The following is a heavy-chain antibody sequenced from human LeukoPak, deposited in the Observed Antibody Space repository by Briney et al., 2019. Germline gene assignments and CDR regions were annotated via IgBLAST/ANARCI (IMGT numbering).Heavy chain of an antibody. J-gene: IGHJ4*02. CDR3: ARGDDYVWGSYRELDY. Sequence: GASVTVSFTSSGYTFTIYGISWVRQAPGQGLEWMGWISAYNGNTNYAQNLQGRVTMTTDTSTSTAYMELRSLRSDDTAVYYCARGDDYVWGSYRELDYWGQGTLVTVSS. CDR2: ISAYNGNT. D-gene: IGHD3-16*02. V-gene: IGHV1-18*01. CDR1: GYTFTIYG.